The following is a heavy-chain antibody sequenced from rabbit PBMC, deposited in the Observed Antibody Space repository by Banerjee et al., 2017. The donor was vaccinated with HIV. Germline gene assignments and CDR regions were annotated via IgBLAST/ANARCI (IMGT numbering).Heavy chain of an antibody. V-gene: IGHV1S43*01. Sequence: QQQLEESGGGLVKPGGTLTLTCKASGIDFSSYYYMCWVRQAPGKGLELIACIYTSSGNTWYASWAKGRFTISKTSSTTVTLQMTSLTDADTATYFCASDSLGYNGVIYAFNLWGQGTLVTVS. CDR1: GIDFSSYYY. J-gene: IGHJ4*01. D-gene: IGHD6-1*01. CDR2: IYTSSGNT. CDR3: ASDSLGYNGVIYAFNL.